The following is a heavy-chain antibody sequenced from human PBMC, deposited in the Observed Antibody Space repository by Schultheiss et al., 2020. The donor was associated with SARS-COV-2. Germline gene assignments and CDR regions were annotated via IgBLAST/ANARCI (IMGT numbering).Heavy chain of an antibody. CDR3: ARDQVVPAAMFNV. CDR2: INHSGST. D-gene: IGHD2-2*01. Sequence: SCAASGFIFSSYGMHWVRQAPGKGLEWIGEINHSGSTYYNPSLKSRVTISVDTSKNQFSLKLSSVTAADTAVYYCARDQVVPAAMFNVWGQGTTVTVSS. V-gene: IGHV4-34*09. J-gene: IGHJ6*02. CDR1: GFIFSSYG.